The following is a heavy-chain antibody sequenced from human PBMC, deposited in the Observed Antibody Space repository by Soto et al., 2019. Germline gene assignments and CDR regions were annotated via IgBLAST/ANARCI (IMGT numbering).Heavy chain of an antibody. CDR2: IDSGGSST. CDR1: GFTFSTYR. J-gene: IGHJ6*02. CDR3: ARGLQLHPASWSIHYYYGLDV. Sequence: GGSLRLSCVASGFTFSTYRMHWVRQAPGKGLVWVSGIDSGGSSTNYADSVKGRFTISRDNAQNTLYLQMNSLRVDDTAVYFCARGLQLHPASWSIHYYYGLDVWGPGTTHTVSS. V-gene: IGHV3-74*01. D-gene: IGHD6-6*01.